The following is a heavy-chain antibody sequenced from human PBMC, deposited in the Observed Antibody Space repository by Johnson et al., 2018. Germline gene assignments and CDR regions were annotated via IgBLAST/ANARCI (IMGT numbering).Heavy chain of an antibody. V-gene: IGHV1-69*01. CDR2: IIPIFGTA. CDR3: ASLLGGYSSYYHCGMDV. Sequence: QVQLVQSGAEVKKPGSSVKVSCKASGGTFSSYAISWVRQAPGQGLEWMGGIIPIFGTANYAQKFQGRVTITADESTSPAYMELSSLRSEDTAVYYCASLLGGYSSYYHCGMDVWGQGTTVTVSS. D-gene: IGHD6-25*01. J-gene: IGHJ6*02. CDR1: GGTFSSYA.